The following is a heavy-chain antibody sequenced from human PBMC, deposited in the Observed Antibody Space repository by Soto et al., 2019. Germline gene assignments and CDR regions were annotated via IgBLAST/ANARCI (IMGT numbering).Heavy chain of an antibody. V-gene: IGHV3-9*01. J-gene: IGHJ6*03. CDR1: GFTFDDYA. D-gene: IGHD2-15*01. CDR2: ICWNSGSL. CDR3: AKGIAPPYYYYYMDV. Sequence: GGSLRLSCAASGFTFDDYAMHWVRQAPGKGLEWVSGICWNSGSLGYADSVKGRFTISRDNAKNSLFLQMNSLRAEDTALYYCAKGIAPPYYYYYMDVWGKGTTVTVSS.